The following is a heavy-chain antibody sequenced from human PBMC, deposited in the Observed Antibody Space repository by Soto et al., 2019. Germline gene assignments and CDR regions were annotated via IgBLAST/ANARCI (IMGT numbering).Heavy chain of an antibody. CDR2: INPSGGST. D-gene: IGHD2-2*01. CDR1: GYTFTSYY. V-gene: IGHV1-46*01. J-gene: IGHJ4*02. Sequence: GASVKVSCKASGYTFTSYYMHWVRQAPGQGLEWMGIINPSGGSTSYAQKFQGRVTMTRDTSTSIVYMELSSLRSEDTAVYYCARDIVVVPSAHYYFDYWGQGTLVTVSS. CDR3: ARDIVVVPSAHYYFDY.